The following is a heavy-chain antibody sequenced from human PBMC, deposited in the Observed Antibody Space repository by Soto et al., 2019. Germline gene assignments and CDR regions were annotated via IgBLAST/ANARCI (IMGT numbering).Heavy chain of an antibody. CDR1: GGSISSGDYY. CDR2: IYYSGST. V-gene: IGHV4-30-4*01. CDR3: AGIKSKRLSGLDP. D-gene: IGHD5-12*01. J-gene: IGHJ5*02. Sequence: SEILSLTCTVSGGSISSGDYYWSWIRQPPGKGLEWIGYIYYSGSTYYNPSLKSRVTISVDTSKNQFSLKLSSVTAADTAVYSCAGIKSKRLSGLDPWGQGTLVTVSS.